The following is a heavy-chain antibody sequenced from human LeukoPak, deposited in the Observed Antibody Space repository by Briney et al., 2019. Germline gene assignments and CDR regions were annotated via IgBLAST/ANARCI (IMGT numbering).Heavy chain of an antibody. CDR2: IYTSGST. J-gene: IGHJ5*02. CDR3: VRDSSGWYRWFDP. CDR1: GGSISSGTYY. D-gene: IGHD6-19*01. Sequence: SQTLSLTCTVSGGSISSGTYYWNWIRQPAGKGLEWIGRIYTSGSTNYNPSLKSRVTISVDTSKNQFSLRLNSVTAADTAMYYCVRDSSGWYRWFDPWGQGTLVTVSS. V-gene: IGHV4-61*02.